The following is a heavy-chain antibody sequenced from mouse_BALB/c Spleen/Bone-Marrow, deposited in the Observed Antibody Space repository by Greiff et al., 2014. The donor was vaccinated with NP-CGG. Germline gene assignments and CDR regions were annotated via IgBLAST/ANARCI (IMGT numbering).Heavy chain of an antibody. J-gene: IGHJ3*01. V-gene: IGHV1S29*02. CDR1: GYTFTDYN. CDR2: IYPYNGGT. CDR3: ARGGDRYDDWFAY. Sequence: VQLQQSGPELVKPGASVKISCKAPGYTFTDYNMHWVKQSHGKSLEWIGYIYPYNGGTGYNQKFKSKATLTVDNSSSTAYMELRSLTSEDSAVYYCARGGDRYDDWFAYWGQGTLVTVSA. D-gene: IGHD2-14*01.